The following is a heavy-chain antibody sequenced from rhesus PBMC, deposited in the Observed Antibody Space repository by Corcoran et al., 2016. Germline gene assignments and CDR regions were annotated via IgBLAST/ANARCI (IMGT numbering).Heavy chain of an antibody. CDR1: GYSISSGYG. V-gene: IGHV4-127*01. D-gene: IGHD6-37*01. CDR3: ARRAAVAGVDY. Sequence: QVQLQESGPGLVKPSETLSLTCAVSGYSISSGYGWSWIRQPPGKGLEGIGYIGGSSGSTTYTPSLKSRVTISKDTSKNQFSLKLSSVTAADTAVYYCARRAAVAGVDYWGQGVLVTVSS. J-gene: IGHJ4*01. CDR2: IGGSSGST.